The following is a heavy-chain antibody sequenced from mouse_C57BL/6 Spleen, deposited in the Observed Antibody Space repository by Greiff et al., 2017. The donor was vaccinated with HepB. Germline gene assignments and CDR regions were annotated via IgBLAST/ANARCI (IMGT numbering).Heavy chain of an antibody. CDR2: ISNGGGST. CDR3: ARHTSLDY. J-gene: IGHJ4*01. CDR1: GFTFSDYY. Sequence: EVKLVESGGGLVQPGGSLKLSCAASGFTFSDYYMYWVRQTPEKRLEWVAYISNGGGSTYYPDTVKGRFTISRDNAKITLYLQMSRLKSEDTAMYYCARHTSLDYWGQGTSVTVSS. D-gene: IGHD2-12*01. V-gene: IGHV5-12*01.